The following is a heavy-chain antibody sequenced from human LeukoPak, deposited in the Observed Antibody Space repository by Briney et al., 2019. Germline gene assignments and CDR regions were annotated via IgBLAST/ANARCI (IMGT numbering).Heavy chain of an antibody. V-gene: IGHV4-39*07. CDR1: GGSISSSSYY. Sequence: PSETLSLTCTVSGGSISSSSYYWGWIRQPPGKGLEWIGSIYYSGSTYYNPSLKSRVTISVDTSKNQFSLKLSSVTAADTAVYYCASQLGGYSSSWYGDRLPKYYFDYWGQGTLVTVSS. CDR2: IYYSGST. J-gene: IGHJ4*02. CDR3: ASQLGGYSSSWYGDRLPKYYFDY. D-gene: IGHD6-13*01.